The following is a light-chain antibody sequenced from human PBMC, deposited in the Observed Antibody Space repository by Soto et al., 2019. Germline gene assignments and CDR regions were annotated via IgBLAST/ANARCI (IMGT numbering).Light chain of an antibody. J-gene: IGKJ5*01. CDR2: AAS. CDR3: QQLDRYPFT. CDR1: QGISSY. V-gene: IGKV1-8*01. Sequence: AIRMTQSPSSLSASTGDRVTITCRASQGISSYLAWYQQKPGKAPKLLIYAASTLQSGVPSRFSGSGSGTEFTLTISSLQAEDFASYYCQQLDRYPFTFGGGTRLEIK.